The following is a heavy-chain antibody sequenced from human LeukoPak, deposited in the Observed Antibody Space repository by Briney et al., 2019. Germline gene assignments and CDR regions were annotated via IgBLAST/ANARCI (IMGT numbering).Heavy chain of an antibody. D-gene: IGHD3-10*01. V-gene: IGHV4-59*08. Sequence: SETLSLTCTVSGGSITSYFWSWLRQPPGKALEWLGYIYYSGSTNYNPSLKSRVSISVDTSKNQFSLKLGSVTAADTAVYYCARHENSGSGYYKYWGQGTLVTVSS. CDR2: IYYSGST. J-gene: IGHJ4*02. CDR3: ARHENSGSGYYKY. CDR1: GGSITSYF.